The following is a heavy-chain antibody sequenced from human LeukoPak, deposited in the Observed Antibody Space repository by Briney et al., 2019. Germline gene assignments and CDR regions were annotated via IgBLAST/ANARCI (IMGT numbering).Heavy chain of an antibody. CDR2: ISGSGGST. CDR1: GFTYSSYA. CDR3: AKRSGYDFWSGFDP. J-gene: IGHJ5*02. D-gene: IGHD3-3*01. Sequence: GGSLRLSCAASGFTYSSYAMRWARQAPGKGLEWGSGISGSGGSTSYADSVKGRFTVSRDNSKNTLYLQMSSLRAEDTALYYCAKRSGYDFWSGFDPWGQGTLVIVSS. V-gene: IGHV3-23*01.